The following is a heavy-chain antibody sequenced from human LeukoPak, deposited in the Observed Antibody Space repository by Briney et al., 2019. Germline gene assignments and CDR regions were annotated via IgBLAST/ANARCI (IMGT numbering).Heavy chain of an antibody. Sequence: ASVKVSCKASGYTFTSYGISWVRQAPGQGLEWMGWISAYNGNTNYAQKVQGRVTMTTDTSTSTAYMELRSLRSEDTAVYYCARLYYYGSGRENFDYWGQGTLVTVSS. J-gene: IGHJ4*02. CDR2: ISAYNGNT. CDR3: ARLYYYGSGRENFDY. D-gene: IGHD3-10*01. CDR1: GYTFTSYG. V-gene: IGHV1-18*01.